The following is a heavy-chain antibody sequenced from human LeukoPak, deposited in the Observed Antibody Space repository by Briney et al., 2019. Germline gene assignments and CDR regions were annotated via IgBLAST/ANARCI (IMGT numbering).Heavy chain of an antibody. CDR1: GWSFSVYY. CDR3: ASGKGTSLYCSSTSCYVSGRHQRRGYGMDV. J-gene: IGHJ6*02. D-gene: IGHD2-2*01. CDR2: INHSGST. V-gene: IGHV4-34*01. Sequence: SETLSLTFAVYGWSFSVYYWSWIPQPPGKRLECIGEINHSGSTNYNPSLTSPVTIAVDTSKNQFSLKLGSVTAADTAVYYCASGKGTSLYCSSTSCYVSGRHQRRGYGMDVWGQGTTVTVSS.